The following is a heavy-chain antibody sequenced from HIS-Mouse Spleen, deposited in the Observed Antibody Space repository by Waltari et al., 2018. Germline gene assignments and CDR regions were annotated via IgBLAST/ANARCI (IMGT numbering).Heavy chain of an antibody. J-gene: IGHJ4*02. V-gene: IGHV3-30-3*01. CDR3: ARAENWNWFDY. D-gene: IGHD1-7*01. CDR2: ISYDGSNK. CDR1: GFTFSSYA. Sequence: QVQLVESGGGVVQPGRSLRLSCAASGFTFSSYAMHWVRQAPGKGLEWVAVISYDGSNKYYADSVKGRFTISRDNSKNTLYLQMNSLRAEDTAVYYCARAENWNWFDYWGQGTLVTVSS.